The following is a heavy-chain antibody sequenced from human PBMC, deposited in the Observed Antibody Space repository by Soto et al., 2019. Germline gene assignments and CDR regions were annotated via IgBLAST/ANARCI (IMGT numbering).Heavy chain of an antibody. CDR3: VKDWSGEKCPCMDV. V-gene: IGHV3-23*01. CDR2: ISRNGDRT. J-gene: IGHJ6*02. Sequence: PGGSLRLSCEASGFTFWNYAMTWVRRAPGKGPEWVSSISRNGDRTYYVDSVKGRFIISRDNSENTLFLQMDSLRAEDAAIYYCVKDWSGEKCPCMDVWGQGTTVTVSS. CDR1: GFTFWNYA. D-gene: IGHD3-3*01.